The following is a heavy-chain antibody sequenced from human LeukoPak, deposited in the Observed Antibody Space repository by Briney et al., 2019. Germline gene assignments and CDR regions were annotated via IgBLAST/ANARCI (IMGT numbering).Heavy chain of an antibody. CDR2: IYYSGST. V-gene: IGHV4-59*08. CDR1: GGSISSYY. D-gene: IGHD3-3*01. Sequence: PSETLSLTCTVSGGSISSYYWSWIRQPPGKGLEWIGYIYYSGSTYYNPSLKSRVTISVDTSKNQFSLKLSSVTAADTAVYYCARPVITTIFGVVTNWFDPWGQGTLVTVSS. J-gene: IGHJ5*02. CDR3: ARPVITTIFGVVTNWFDP.